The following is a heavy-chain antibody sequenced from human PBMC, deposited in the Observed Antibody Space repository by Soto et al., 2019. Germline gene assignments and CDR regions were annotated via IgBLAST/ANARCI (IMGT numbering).Heavy chain of an antibody. Sequence: QVQLVESGGGVVRPGTSIRLSCAASGFAFRYSGMHWVRHVPGKGLEWVAAISVDGNNKYHADSGKGRFTVTRDNSKNTLYLQMNGLRVEDSGVFFCVKEQRDGRGGSYEPSDSWGQGTPVTVSS. J-gene: IGHJ4*02. CDR2: ISVDGNNK. CDR3: VKEQRDGRGGSYEPSDS. CDR1: GFAFRYSG. D-gene: IGHD1-26*01. V-gene: IGHV3-30*18.